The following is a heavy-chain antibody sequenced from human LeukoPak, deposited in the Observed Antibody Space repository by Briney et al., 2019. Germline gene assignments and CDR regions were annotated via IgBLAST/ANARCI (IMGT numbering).Heavy chain of an antibody. CDR1: GYTFTSYD. CDR3: ARGPTVTTFHYYYMDV. J-gene: IGHJ6*03. CDR2: MNPNSGNT. D-gene: IGHD4-17*01. V-gene: IGHV1-8*01. Sequence: ASVKVSCTASGYTFTSYDINWVRQATGQGLEWMGWMNPNSGNTGYAQKFQGRVTMTRNTSISTAYMELSSLRSEDTAVYYCARGPTVTTFHYYYMDVWGKGTTVTVSS.